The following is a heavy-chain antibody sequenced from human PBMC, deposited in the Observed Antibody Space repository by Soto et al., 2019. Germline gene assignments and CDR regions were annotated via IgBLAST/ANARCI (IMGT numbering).Heavy chain of an antibody. Sequence: PGESLKISCRVPRYSFTDYWSGWMRHMPGKVLEWMGIIYPGDSDTRYSPSLQGQVAISADNSISTAYLHWPSVRVSDTAMYSCARALTGTINSHYSNRRGKRTLVTVCS. CDR1: RYSFTDYW. D-gene: IGHD1-7*01. J-gene: IGHJ4*02. V-gene: IGHV5-51*01. CDR2: IYPGDSDT. CDR3: ARALTGTINSHYSNR.